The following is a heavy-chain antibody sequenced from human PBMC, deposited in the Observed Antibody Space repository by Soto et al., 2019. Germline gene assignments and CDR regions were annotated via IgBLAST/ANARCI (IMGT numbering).Heavy chain of an antibody. D-gene: IGHD3-3*01. CDR3: AREGGVWYDFWSGYYKMVVGNGMDV. V-gene: IGHV3-30-3*01. Sequence: VGSLRLSCAASGFTFSSYAMHWVRQAPGKGLEWVAVISYDGSNKYYADSVKGRFTISRDNSKNTLYLQMNSLRAEETAVYYCAREGGVWYDFWSGYYKMVVGNGMDVWGQGTTVTVSS. J-gene: IGHJ6*02. CDR1: GFTFSSYA. CDR2: ISYDGSNK.